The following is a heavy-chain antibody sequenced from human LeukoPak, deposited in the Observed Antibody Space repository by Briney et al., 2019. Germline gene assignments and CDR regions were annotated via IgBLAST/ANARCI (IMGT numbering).Heavy chain of an antibody. CDR1: GYSFTSYW. CDR2: IYPGDSDA. J-gene: IGHJ6*04. V-gene: IGHV5-51*01. CDR3: ARLSRAVLTYGMDV. Sequence: GESLKIPCKGSGYSFTSYWIAWVRQMPGKGLEWMGIIYPGDSDARYSPSSQGQVTISADKSISTAYLQWSSLKASDTAMYYCARLSRAVLTYGMDVWGKGTTVTVSS. D-gene: IGHD6-19*01.